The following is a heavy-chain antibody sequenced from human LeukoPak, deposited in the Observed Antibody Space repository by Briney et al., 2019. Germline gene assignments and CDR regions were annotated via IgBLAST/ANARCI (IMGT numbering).Heavy chain of an antibody. CDR1: GGTFSSYA. D-gene: IGHD6-19*01. Sequence: GASVKVSCKASGGTFSSYAISWVRQAPGQGLEWMGGIIPIFGTANYAQKFQGRVTITADKSTSTAYMELSSLRSADTAVYYCARVGSGLYYFDYWGQGTLVTVSS. CDR2: IIPIFGTA. CDR3: ARVGSGLYYFDY. J-gene: IGHJ4*02. V-gene: IGHV1-69*06.